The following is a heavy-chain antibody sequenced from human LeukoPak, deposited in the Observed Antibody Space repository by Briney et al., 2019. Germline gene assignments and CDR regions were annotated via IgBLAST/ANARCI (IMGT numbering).Heavy chain of an antibody. CDR3: ARVPRVYATPRCYFDY. CDR2: INHSGST. Sequence: SETLSPTCAVYGGSFSGYYWSWIRQPPGEGLEWIGEINHSGSTNYNPSLKSRATISVDTSKNQFSLKLSSVTAADTAVYYCARVPRVYATPRCYFDYWGQGTLVTVSS. J-gene: IGHJ4*02. D-gene: IGHD2-8*01. V-gene: IGHV4-34*01. CDR1: GGSFSGYY.